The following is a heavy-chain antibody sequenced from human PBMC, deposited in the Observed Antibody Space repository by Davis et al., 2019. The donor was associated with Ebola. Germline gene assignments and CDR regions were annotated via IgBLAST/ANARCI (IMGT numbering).Heavy chain of an antibody. CDR2: IIPIFGTA. V-gene: IGHV1-69*05. CDR3: ARGGCSGGSCYSADY. D-gene: IGHD2-15*01. Sequence: SVKVSCKASGGTFSSYAISWVRQAPGQGLEWMGGIIPIFGTANYAQKLQGRVTMTTDTSTSTAYMELRSLRSDDTAVYYCARGGCSGGSCYSADYWGQGTLVTVSS. CDR1: GGTFSSYA. J-gene: IGHJ4*02.